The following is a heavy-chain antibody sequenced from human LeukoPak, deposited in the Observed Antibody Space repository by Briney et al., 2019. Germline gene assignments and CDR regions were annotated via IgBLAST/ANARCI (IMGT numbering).Heavy chain of an antibody. D-gene: IGHD6-13*01. V-gene: IGHV4-34*01. CDR1: GVSFSGYY. Sequence: PSETLSLTCAVYGVSFSGYYWSWVRQPPGKGMEWLGEINHSGSTNYNPSLKSRVTISVDTSKNQFSLKLSSVTAADTAVYYCARVPRSGSWTGFPKNWFDPCGQGTLVTVSS. J-gene: IGHJ5*02. CDR3: ARVPRSGSWTGFPKNWFDP. CDR2: INHSGST.